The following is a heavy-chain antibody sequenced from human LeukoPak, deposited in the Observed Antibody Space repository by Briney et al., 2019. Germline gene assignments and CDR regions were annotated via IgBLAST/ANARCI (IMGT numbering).Heavy chain of an antibody. V-gene: IGHV4-30-2*01. Sequence: PSETLSLTCAVSGGSISSGGYSWSWIWQPPGKGLEWIGYIYHSGSTYYNPSLKSRVTISVDRSKNQFSLKLSSVTAADTAVYYCARSPHYYYYGMDVWGQGTTVTVSS. CDR2: IYHSGST. CDR1: GGSISSGGYS. D-gene: IGHD6-13*01. CDR3: ARSPHYYYYGMDV. J-gene: IGHJ6*02.